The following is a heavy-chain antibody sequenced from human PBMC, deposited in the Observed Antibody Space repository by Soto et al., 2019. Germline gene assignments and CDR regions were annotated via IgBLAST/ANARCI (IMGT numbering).Heavy chain of an antibody. CDR2: INHSGSA. Sequence: WIRKNTRKGLQWIGQINHSGSANYNPSLKSRVTISVHTSKSQFSLELSSVTAADTAVYYCARGLISGSHYSGGWYYFDSWGQGTQVTVSS. CDR3: ARGLISGSHYSGGWYYFDS. V-gene: IGHV4-34*01. J-gene: IGHJ4*02. D-gene: IGHD1-26*01.